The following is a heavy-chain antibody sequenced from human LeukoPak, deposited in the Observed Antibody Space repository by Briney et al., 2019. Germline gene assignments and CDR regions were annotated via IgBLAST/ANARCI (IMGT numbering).Heavy chain of an antibody. CDR1: GFTFSSYA. V-gene: IGHV3-30-3*02. CDR2: ISYDGSNK. J-gene: IGHJ4*02. CDR3: AKHLWRDLLWFGEGYYFGY. Sequence: GRSLRLSCAASGFTFSSYAMHWVRQAPGKGLEWLAVISYDGSNKYYADSVKGRFTISRDNSKNTLYLQVNSLRAEDTAVYYCAKHLWRDLLWFGEGYYFGYWGQGTLVTVSS. D-gene: IGHD3-10*01.